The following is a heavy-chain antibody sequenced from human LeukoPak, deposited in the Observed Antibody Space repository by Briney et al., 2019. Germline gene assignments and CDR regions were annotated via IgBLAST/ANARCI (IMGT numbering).Heavy chain of an antibody. CDR1: GFTFSSYW. Sequence: GGSLRLSCAASGFTFSSYWMSWVRQAPGKGREWVANIKQDGSEKYYVDSVKGRFTISRDNAKNSLYLQMNGLRAEDTAVYYCARDAHNDFWSGSESNFDYWGQGTLVTVSS. CDR3: ARDAHNDFWSGSESNFDY. D-gene: IGHD3-3*01. J-gene: IGHJ4*02. CDR2: IKQDGSEK. V-gene: IGHV3-7*01.